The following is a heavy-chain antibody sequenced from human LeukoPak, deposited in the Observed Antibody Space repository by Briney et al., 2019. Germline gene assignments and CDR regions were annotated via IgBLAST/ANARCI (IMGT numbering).Heavy chain of an antibody. CDR1: GFSISKSV. CDR3: ANSGGNSNFDY. CDR2: TSYEGNGT. D-gene: IGHD2-15*01. V-gene: IGHV3-30*18. Sequence: SGGSLRLSCAASGFSISKSVMYWLRQAPGMGLEWVAATSYEGNGTFYAGSVKGRFTMSRDNSNNMVYLQMNSLRAEDTAVYYCANSGGNSNFDYWGQGTLVTVSS. J-gene: IGHJ4*02.